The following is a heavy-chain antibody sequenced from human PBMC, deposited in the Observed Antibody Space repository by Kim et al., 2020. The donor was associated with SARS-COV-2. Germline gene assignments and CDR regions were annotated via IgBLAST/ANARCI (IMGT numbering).Heavy chain of an antibody. V-gene: IGHV4-59*08. D-gene: IGHD3-9*01. Sequence: SETLSLTCSVSNASLDGFYWSWIRQTPGRGLEWIGFIYYKGNTKYSPSLKSRVSLSVETSKNQFFLNLKSLNAADSATYFCARLSYYNNSWYLGRWGQG. CDR2: IYYKGNT. J-gene: IGHJ4*02. CDR3: ARLSYYNNSWYLGR. CDR1: NASLDGFY.